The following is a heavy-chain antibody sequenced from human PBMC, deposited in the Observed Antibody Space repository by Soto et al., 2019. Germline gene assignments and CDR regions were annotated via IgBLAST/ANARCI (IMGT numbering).Heavy chain of an antibody. Sequence: QVQLVQSGAEVKKPGSSVKVSCKASGGTFSSYAISWVRQAPGQGLEWMGGIIPIFGTANYAQKFQGRVTITADESTSTAYMELSSRRAEDTAVYYCARLSCSGGSCYGGEDGIDYWGQGTLVTVSS. CDR2: IIPIFGTA. CDR3: ARLSCSGGSCYGGEDGIDY. D-gene: IGHD2-15*01. V-gene: IGHV1-69*01. J-gene: IGHJ4*02. CDR1: GGTFSSYA.